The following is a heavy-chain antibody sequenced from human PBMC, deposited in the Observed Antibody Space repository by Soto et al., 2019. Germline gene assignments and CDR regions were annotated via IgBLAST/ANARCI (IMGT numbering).Heavy chain of an antibody. CDR1: GFTFRSYG. V-gene: IGHV3-30*18. CDR2: ISYDGSNK. CDR3: AKHQRESTTYYYGMDV. D-gene: IGHD3-10*01. Sequence: QVQLVESGGGVVQPGRSLRLSCAASGFTFRSYGMHWVRQAPGKGLEWVAVISYDGSNKYYADSVKGRFTISRDNSMNTLYVQMNSLRAEDTAVYYCAKHQRESTTYYYGMDVW. J-gene: IGHJ6*01.